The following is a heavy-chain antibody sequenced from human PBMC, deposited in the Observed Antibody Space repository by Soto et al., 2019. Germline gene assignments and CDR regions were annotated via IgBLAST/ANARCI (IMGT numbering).Heavy chain of an antibody. CDR2: ISYDGSNK. CDR3: AKDTSSTYYDILTGLDY. Sequence: GVSLKVSCEASGFTFSSYGMHWVRQAPGKGLEWVGVISYDGSNKCYRDSVKGQFTISRDKSKNTLYLQMNSLKAEDTAVYYYAKDTSSTYYDILTGLDYWGQGTMVTVSS. D-gene: IGHD3-9*01. J-gene: IGHJ4*02. CDR1: GFTFSSYG. V-gene: IGHV3-30*18.